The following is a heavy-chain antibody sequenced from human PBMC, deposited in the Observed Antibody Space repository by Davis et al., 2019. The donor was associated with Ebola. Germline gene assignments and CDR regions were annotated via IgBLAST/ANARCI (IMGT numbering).Heavy chain of an antibody. CDR3: ARGTNGYNPGGYFDS. V-gene: IGHV5-51*01. J-gene: IGHJ4*02. D-gene: IGHD5-24*01. CDR1: GYSFTSYW. CDR2: IFPGDSDT. Sequence: GESLKISCKGSGYSFTSYWIGWVRQMPGKGLECMGIIFPGDSDTRYSPSFQGQVTISADKSISTAYLQWSSLKASDTAIYYCARGTNGYNPGGYFDSWGQGTLVTVSS.